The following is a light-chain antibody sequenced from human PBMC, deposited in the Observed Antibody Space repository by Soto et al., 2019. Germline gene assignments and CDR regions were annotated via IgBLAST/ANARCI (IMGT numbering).Light chain of an antibody. CDR2: LEGSGSY. J-gene: IGLJ2*01. CDR3: ETWDSNTHV. CDR1: SGHSSYI. Sequence: QPVLTQSSSASASLGSSVKLTCTLSSGHSSYIIAWHQQQPGKAPRYLMKLEGSGSYNKGSGVPDRFSGYSSGADRYLTISNLQFEDEDDYYCETWDSNTHVFGGGTKLTVL. V-gene: IGLV4-60*02.